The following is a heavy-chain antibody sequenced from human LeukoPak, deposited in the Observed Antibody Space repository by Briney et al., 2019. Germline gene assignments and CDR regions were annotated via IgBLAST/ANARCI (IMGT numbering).Heavy chain of an antibody. D-gene: IGHD2/OR15-2a*01. CDR3: ARDRRIIQTYHTFHYMDI. V-gene: IGHV4-39*07. Sequence: SETLSLTCSVSGGSISSSSYYWGWIRQPPGKGLEWIGSIYYSGTTYYNPSLQSRVIISVDTSNNQFSLKLSSVTAADTAVYYCARDRRIIQTYHTFHYMDIWGKGTTVTVSS. CDR1: GGSISSSSYY. J-gene: IGHJ6*03. CDR2: IYYSGTT.